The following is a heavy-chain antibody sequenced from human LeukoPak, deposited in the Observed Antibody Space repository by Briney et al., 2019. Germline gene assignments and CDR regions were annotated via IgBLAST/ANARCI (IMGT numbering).Heavy chain of an antibody. CDR3: ARGNWSYGY. CDR1: GGSISSYY. Sequence: SSETLSLTCTVSGGSISSYYWSWIRQPPGKGLEWIGYIYDSGSTNYNPSLKSRVTISVDTSTNKFSLELSSATAADTAVYYCARGNWSYGYWGQGTLVTVSS. J-gene: IGHJ4*02. CDR2: IYDSGST. D-gene: IGHD1-7*01. V-gene: IGHV4-59*01.